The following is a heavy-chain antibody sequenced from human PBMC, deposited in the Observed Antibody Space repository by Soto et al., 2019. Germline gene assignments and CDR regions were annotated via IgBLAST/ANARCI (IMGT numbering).Heavy chain of an antibody. CDR3: ARDSSSWYGVDYYYYGMDV. V-gene: IGHV3-48*03. J-gene: IGHJ6*02. Sequence: EVQLVESGGGLVQPGGSLRLSCAASGFTFSSYEMNWVRQAPGKGLEWVSYISSSGSTIYYADSVKGRFTISRDNAKNSLYLQMNSLRAEDTAVYYRARDSSSWYGVDYYYYGMDVWGQGTTVTVSS. CDR2: ISSSGSTI. D-gene: IGHD6-13*01. CDR1: GFTFSSYE.